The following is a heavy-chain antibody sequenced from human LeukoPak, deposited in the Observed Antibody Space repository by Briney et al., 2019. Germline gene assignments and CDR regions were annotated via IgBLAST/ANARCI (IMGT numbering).Heavy chain of an antibody. J-gene: IGHJ4*02. CDR3: ARERGGVGFKGDY. CDR2: ISPYNGDT. CDR1: GYIFTNYG. D-gene: IGHD2-15*01. Sequence: ASVKVSCRASGYIFTNYGISWVRQAPGQGLQWMGWISPYNGDTKYARKLQGRVTMTTDTSTSTVYMELRSLTSDDTAVYYCARERGGVGFKGDYWGQGTLVTVSS. V-gene: IGHV1-18*01.